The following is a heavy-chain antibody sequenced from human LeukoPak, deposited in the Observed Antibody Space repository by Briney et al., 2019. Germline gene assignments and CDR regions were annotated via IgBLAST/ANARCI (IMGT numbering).Heavy chain of an antibody. Sequence: SETLSLTCTVSGGSIRSSSHYWGWIRQPPGKGLEWIGSIFYSGSTYYDPSLKSRVTMSVDTSKNQFSLKLSSVTAADTAMFYCARLFPGGYYYLDVWGKGTTVTVSS. CDR2: IFYSGST. CDR3: ARLFPGGYYYLDV. CDR1: GGSIRSSSHY. J-gene: IGHJ6*03. V-gene: IGHV4-39*07. D-gene: IGHD2-21*01.